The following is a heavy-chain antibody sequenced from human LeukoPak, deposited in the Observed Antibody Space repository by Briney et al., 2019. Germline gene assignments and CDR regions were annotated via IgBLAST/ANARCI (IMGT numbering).Heavy chain of an antibody. CDR2: ISSSSSYT. D-gene: IGHD4-23*01. CDR1: GFTFSFAA. J-gene: IGHJ2*01. CDR3: AKDLYGGNSYFDL. Sequence: GGSLRLSCAASGFTFSFAAMTWVRQGPGKGLEWVSYISSSSSYTNYADSVKGRFTISRDNSKNTLYLQMNSLRAEDTAVYYCAKDLYGGNSYFDLWGRGTLVTVSP. V-gene: IGHV3-23*01.